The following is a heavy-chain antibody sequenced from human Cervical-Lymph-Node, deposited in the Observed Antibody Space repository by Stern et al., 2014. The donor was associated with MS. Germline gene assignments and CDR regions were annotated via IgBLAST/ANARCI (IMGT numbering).Heavy chain of an antibody. J-gene: IGHJ3*02. V-gene: IGHV1-18*01. Sequence: VQLVESGAEVKKPGASVKVSCKASGYTFTSYGISWVRQAPGQGLEWMGWNSAYNGTTSYAQMLKGRVTMTTYTSTSTAYMELRSLRSDDTAVYYCARGLLGSENAFDIWGQGTMVTVSS. CDR1: GYTFTSYG. CDR3: ARGLLGSENAFDI. CDR2: NSAYNGTT. D-gene: IGHD2-15*01.